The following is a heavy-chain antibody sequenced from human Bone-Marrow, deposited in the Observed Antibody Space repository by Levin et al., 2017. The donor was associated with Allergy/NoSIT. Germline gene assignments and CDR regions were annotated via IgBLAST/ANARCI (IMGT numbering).Heavy chain of an antibody. CDR1: GFTFGDYA. CDR2: IRSKPYGGTT. Sequence: GGSLRLSCTASGFTFGDYAMSWFRQAPGKGLEWVGFIRSKPYGGTTEYAASVKGRFTISRDDSKSIAYLQMNSLKTEDTAVYYCTRDLGGKGYNDEDFDYWGQGTLVTVSS. J-gene: IGHJ4*02. CDR3: TRDLGGKGYNDEDFDY. V-gene: IGHV3-49*03. D-gene: IGHD5-24*01.